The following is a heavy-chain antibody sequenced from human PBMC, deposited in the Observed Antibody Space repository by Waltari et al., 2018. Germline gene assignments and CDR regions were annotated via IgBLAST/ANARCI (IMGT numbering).Heavy chain of an antibody. CDR3: ARDASENYLRYFDP. CDR2: IAAGGTI. D-gene: IGHD1-26*01. CDR1: GFTFNTYA. V-gene: IGHV3-23*04. J-gene: IGHJ5*02. Sequence: VQLVESGGGLVQPGGSLRLSCAASGFTFNTYALIWVRQAPGKGLGWVSAIAAGGTIYYAGSVKGRFTISRDNSKTTVYLQMNNLRTEDTALYYCARDASENYLRYFDPWGQGTLVTVSS.